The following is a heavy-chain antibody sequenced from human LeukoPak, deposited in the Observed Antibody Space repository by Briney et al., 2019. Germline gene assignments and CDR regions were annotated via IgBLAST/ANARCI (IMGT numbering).Heavy chain of an antibody. D-gene: IGHD2-15*01. Sequence: GGSLRLSCAASGFTFSDYYMSWIRQAPGKGLEWVSYISSSGSTIYYADSVKGRFTISRDNSKNTLYLQLNSLRAEDTAVYYCARQHCSGGDCYFFDWGQGTLVTVSS. J-gene: IGHJ4*02. CDR3: ARQHCSGGDCYFFD. CDR1: GFTFSDYY. V-gene: IGHV3-11*04. CDR2: ISSSGSTI.